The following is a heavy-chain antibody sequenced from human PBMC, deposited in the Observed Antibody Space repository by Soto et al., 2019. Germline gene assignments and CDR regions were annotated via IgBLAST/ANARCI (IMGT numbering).Heavy chain of an antibody. CDR2: VDHSGRT. CDR3: AKKGYYPSGKINLFDS. J-gene: IGHJ4*02. V-gene: IGHV4-38-2*01. D-gene: IGHD3-10*01. CDR1: GYSINSDYY. Sequence: PSETLSLTCAVSGYSINSDYYWGWIRQPPGKGLEWIESVDHSGRTYYSPSLRSRLTIFIDTSKNQFSLRLTSVTAADTAMYFCAKKGYYPSGKINLFDSWGPGTLVTVSS.